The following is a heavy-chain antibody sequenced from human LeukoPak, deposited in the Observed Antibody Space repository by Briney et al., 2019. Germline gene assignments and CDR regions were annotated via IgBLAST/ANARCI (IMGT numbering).Heavy chain of an antibody. CDR2: IYTSGST. CDR1: GGSISSYY. CDR3: ARTFGSGSYFAYFDY. V-gene: IGHV4-4*07. Sequence: SETLSLTCTVSGGSISSYYWSWIRQPAGKGLEWIGRIYTSGSTNYNPSLKSRVTMSVDTSKNQFSLKLSSVTAADTAVYYCARTFGSGSYFAYFDYWGQGTLVTVSS. J-gene: IGHJ4*02. D-gene: IGHD1-26*01.